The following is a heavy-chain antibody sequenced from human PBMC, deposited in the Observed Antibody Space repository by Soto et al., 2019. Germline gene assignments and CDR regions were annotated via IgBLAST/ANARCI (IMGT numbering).Heavy chain of an antibody. CDR3: AHTDYYGSWNFGY. V-gene: IGHV1-18*01. D-gene: IGHD3-10*01. CDR2: ISAYNGNT. J-gene: IGHJ4*02. CDR1: GYTFTSYG. Sequence: ASVKVSCKASGYTFTSYGISWVRQAPGQGLEWMGWISAYNGNTNYAQELQGRVTITRDMSTSTAYMELSSLRSEDTATYYCAHTDYYGSWNFGYWGQGTLVTVSS.